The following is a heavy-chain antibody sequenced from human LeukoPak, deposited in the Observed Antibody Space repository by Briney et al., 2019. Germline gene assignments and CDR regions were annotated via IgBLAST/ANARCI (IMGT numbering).Heavy chain of an antibody. CDR1: GFTFSRYW. CDR2: INSDGSST. D-gene: IGHD2-2*02. Sequence: GGSLRLSCAGSGFTFSRYWMHWVRQAPGKGLVWVSRINSDGSSTSYADSVKGRFTISRDNAKNTLYLQMNSLRAEDTAVYYCARSMVTIPIPGGYWGQGTLVTVSS. J-gene: IGHJ4*02. V-gene: IGHV3-74*01. CDR3: ARSMVTIPIPGGY.